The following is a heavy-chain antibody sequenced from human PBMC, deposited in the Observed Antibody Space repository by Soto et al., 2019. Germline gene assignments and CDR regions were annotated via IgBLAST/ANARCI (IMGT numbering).Heavy chain of an antibody. Sequence: SVKVSCKASGGTFSSYAISWVRQAPGQGLEWMGGIIPIFGTANYAQKFQGRVTITADESTSTAYMELSSLSSEDTAVYYCAEGLAARRYYFDSWGQGNMVTVSS. J-gene: IGHJ4*02. CDR1: GGTFSSYA. V-gene: IGHV1-69*13. CDR2: IIPIFGTA. CDR3: AEGLAARRYYFDS. D-gene: IGHD6-6*01.